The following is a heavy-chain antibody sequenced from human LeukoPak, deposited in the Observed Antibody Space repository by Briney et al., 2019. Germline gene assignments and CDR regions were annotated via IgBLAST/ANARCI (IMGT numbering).Heavy chain of an antibody. CDR2: IYYSGST. J-gene: IGHJ5*02. CDR3: ARLVATSRFDP. D-gene: IGHD5-12*01. Sequence: PSETLSLTCTVAGGSISSSSYYWGWIRQPPGKGLEWIGNIYYSGSTYYNPSLKSRVTISVDTSKNQFSLRLSSVTAADTAVFYCARLVATSRFDPWGQGTLVTVSS. CDR1: GGSISSSSYY. V-gene: IGHV4-39*07.